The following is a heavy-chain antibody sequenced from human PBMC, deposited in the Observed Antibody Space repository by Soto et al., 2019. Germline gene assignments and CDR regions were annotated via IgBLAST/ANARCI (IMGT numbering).Heavy chain of an antibody. CDR3: ARQRTTVVTQAYFDH. CDR1: VESISSSSYY. D-gene: IGHD2-21*02. Sequence: KPSETLSLTCIVSVESISSSSYYWGWIHQPPGKGLEWIGSIYYSGRTYYNPSFKSRVTISIDTSKNQFSLKLSSVTATDTAVYYCARQRTTVVTQAYFDHWGQGALVTGS. J-gene: IGHJ4*02. V-gene: IGHV4-39*01. CDR2: IYYSGRT.